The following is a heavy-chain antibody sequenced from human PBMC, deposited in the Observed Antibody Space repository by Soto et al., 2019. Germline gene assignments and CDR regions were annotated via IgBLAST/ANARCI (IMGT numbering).Heavy chain of an antibody. J-gene: IGHJ4*02. D-gene: IGHD3-22*01. Sequence: PGGSLRLSCAASGFTFSSYAMSWVRQAPGKGLEWVSAISGSGGSTYYADSVKGRFTISRDNSKNTLYLQMNSLRAEDTAVYYCAKQPSNYYDSSGYYSFDYWGQGTLVTVSS. CDR1: GFTFSSYA. V-gene: IGHV3-23*01. CDR2: ISGSGGST. CDR3: AKQPSNYYDSSGYYSFDY.